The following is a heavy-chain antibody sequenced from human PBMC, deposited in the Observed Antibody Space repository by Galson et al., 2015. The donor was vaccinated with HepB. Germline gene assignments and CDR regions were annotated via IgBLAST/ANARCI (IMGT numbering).Heavy chain of an antibody. D-gene: IGHD2-2*01. V-gene: IGHV2-5*01. Sequence: PALVKPTQTLTLTCTFSGLSLSTSGVGVGWIRQPPGKALEWLALIYWNDDKRYSPSLKSRLTITKDTSKNQVVLTMTNMDPVDTATYYCAHRSLYCNGTICYEVLDYWGQGTLVTVSS. CDR1: GLSLSTSGVG. J-gene: IGHJ4*02. CDR3: AHRSLYCNGTICYEVLDY. CDR2: IYWNDDK.